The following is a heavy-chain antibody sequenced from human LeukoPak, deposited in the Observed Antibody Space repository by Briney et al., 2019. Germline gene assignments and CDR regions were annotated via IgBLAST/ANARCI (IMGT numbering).Heavy chain of an antibody. Sequence: GGSLRLSCAASGFTFSNAWMSWVRQAPGKGLEWVANIKQDGSEKYYVDSVKGRFTISRDNAKNSLYLQMNSLRAEDTAVYYCARDLLTGSGWFDPWGQGTLVTVSS. V-gene: IGHV3-7*01. CDR2: IKQDGSEK. CDR1: GFTFSNAW. CDR3: ARDLLTGSGWFDP. D-gene: IGHD1-14*01. J-gene: IGHJ5*02.